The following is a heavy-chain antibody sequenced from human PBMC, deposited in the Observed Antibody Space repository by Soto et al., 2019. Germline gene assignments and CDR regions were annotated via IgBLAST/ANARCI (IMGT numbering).Heavy chain of an antibody. CDR3: ASLPLLWFGEPPGPFDY. J-gene: IGHJ4*02. CDR1: GGSISSSSYY. V-gene: IGHV4-39*01. CDR2: IYYSGST. Sequence: QLQLQESGPGLVKPSETLSLTCTVSGGSISSSSYYWGWIRQPPGKGLEWIGSIYYSGSTYYNPSLKSRVTISVDTSKNQFSLKLSSVTAADTAVYYCASLPLLWFGEPPGPFDYWAQGTLVTVSS. D-gene: IGHD3-10*01.